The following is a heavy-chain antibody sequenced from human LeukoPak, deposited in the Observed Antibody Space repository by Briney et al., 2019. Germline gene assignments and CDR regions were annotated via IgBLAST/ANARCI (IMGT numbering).Heavy chain of an antibody. D-gene: IGHD3-3*01. CDR2: TRNKANSYTT. J-gene: IGHJ4*02. Sequence: PGGSLRLSCAVSGFIFSDHYLDWVRQAPGKGLEWVGRTRNKANSYTTVYAASVKGRFTISRDESKNSMYLQMNSLITEDTAVYYCARVRTIFGVVIPFDHWGQGTLVTVSS. V-gene: IGHV3-72*01. CDR3: ARVRTIFGVVIPFDH. CDR1: GFIFSDHY.